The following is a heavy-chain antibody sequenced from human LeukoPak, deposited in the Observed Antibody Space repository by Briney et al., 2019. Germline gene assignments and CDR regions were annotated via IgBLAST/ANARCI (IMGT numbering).Heavy chain of an antibody. V-gene: IGHV3-74*01. Sequence: GGSLRLSCAVSGFTFSRYWMHWVRQAPGKGLVWVSRINTDGTSTNYADSVKGRFTISRDNAKNTLYLQMSSLRDEDTAVYYCVKDRTREGNRLFEHWGQGTLVTVSS. CDR3: VKDRTREGNRLFEH. CDR1: GFTFSRYW. D-gene: IGHD1-1*01. J-gene: IGHJ4*02. CDR2: INTDGTST.